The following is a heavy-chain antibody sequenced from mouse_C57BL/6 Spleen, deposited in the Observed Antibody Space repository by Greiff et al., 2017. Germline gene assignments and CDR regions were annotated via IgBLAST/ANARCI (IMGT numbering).Heavy chain of an antibody. CDR1: GFTFSSYG. V-gene: IGHV5-6*01. Sequence: EVKVVESGGDLVKPGGSLKLSCAASGFTFSSYGMSWVRQTPDKRLEWVATISSGGSYTYYPDSVKVRFTISRDNAKNTLYLQMSSLKSEDTAMYYCARGYDGYYRTWFAYWGQGTLVTVS. CDR2: ISSGGSYT. D-gene: IGHD2-3*01. CDR3: ARGYDGYYRTWFAY. J-gene: IGHJ3*01.